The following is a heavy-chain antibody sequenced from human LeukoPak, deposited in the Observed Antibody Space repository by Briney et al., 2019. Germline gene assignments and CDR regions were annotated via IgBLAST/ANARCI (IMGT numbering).Heavy chain of an antibody. J-gene: IGHJ4*02. CDR1: GFTFSTYA. D-gene: IGHD3-10*01. Sequence: PGGSLRLSCAASGFTFSTYAMHWVRQAPGKGLEWVAVITYDGGDKYYADSVKGRFTISRDNSKNTVYLQMNSLRAEDTAVYYCAIVPYGSGTYTDYWGRGTLVTVSS. CDR2: ITYDGGDK. CDR3: AIVPYGSGTYTDY. V-gene: IGHV3-30-3*01.